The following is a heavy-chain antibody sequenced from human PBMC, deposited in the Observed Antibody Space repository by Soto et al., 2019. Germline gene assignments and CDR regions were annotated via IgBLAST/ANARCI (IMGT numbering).Heavy chain of an antibody. Sequence: PGGSLRLSCAASGFTFSNAWMSWVRQAPGKGLEWVGRIKSKTDGGTTDYAAPVKGRFTISRDDSKNTLYLQMNSLKTEDTAVYYCTSRSGLYYYYGMDVWGQGTTVTVSS. J-gene: IGHJ6*02. V-gene: IGHV3-15*01. CDR3: TSRSGLYYYYGMDV. D-gene: IGHD2-15*01. CDR2: IKSKTDGGTT. CDR1: GFTFSNAW.